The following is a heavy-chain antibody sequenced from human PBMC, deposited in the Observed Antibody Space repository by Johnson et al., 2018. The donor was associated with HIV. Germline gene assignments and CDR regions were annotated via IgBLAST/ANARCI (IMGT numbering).Heavy chain of an antibody. J-gene: IGHJ3*02. CDR2: TKNKANSYTT. Sequence: VQLVESGGGLVQPGGSLRLSCAAYGFTLSDHYMDWVRQAAGKGLEWVGRTKNKANSYTTEYAASVRGRFTISRDDSKNSLYLQMNSLKTEDTAVYYCALSYSLDAFDIWGQGTMVTVSS. V-gene: IGHV3-72*01. D-gene: IGHD2-21*01. CDR3: ALSYSLDAFDI. CDR1: GFTLSDHY.